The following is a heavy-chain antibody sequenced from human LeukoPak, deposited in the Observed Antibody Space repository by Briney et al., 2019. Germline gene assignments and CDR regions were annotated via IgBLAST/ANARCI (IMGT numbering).Heavy chain of an antibody. CDR1: GFTFSSYS. Sequence: GGSLRLSCAASGFTFSSYSMNWVRQAPGKGLEWVSYISSSSSTIYYADSVKGRFTISRDNAKNSLYLQINSLRAEDTAVYYCARDFAYCGGDCYSVYWGQGTLVTVSS. D-gene: IGHD2-21*02. V-gene: IGHV3-48*01. CDR2: ISSSSSTI. CDR3: ARDFAYCGGDCYSVY. J-gene: IGHJ4*02.